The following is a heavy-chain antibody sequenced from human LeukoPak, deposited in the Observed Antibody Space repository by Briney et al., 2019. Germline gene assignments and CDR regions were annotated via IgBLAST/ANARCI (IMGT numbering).Heavy chain of an antibody. Sequence: SETLSLTCAVYGGSFSGYYWSWIRQPPGKGLEWIGEINHSGSTNYNPSLKSRVTISVDTSKNQFSLKLSSVTAADTAVYYCAREMVTGNDAFDIWGQGTMVTVSS. V-gene: IGHV4-34*01. CDR2: INHSGST. CDR3: AREMVTGNDAFDI. CDR1: GGSFSGYY. D-gene: IGHD5-24*01. J-gene: IGHJ3*02.